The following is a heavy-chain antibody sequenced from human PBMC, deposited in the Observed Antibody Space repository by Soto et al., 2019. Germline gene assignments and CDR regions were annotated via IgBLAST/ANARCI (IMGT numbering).Heavy chain of an antibody. Sequence: HGESLKISCNGSGYSFTSYWIGWVRQMPGKGLEWMGIIYPGDSDTRYSPSFQGQVTISADKSISTAYLQWSSLKASDTAMYYCAREFYDSSGYSDYFDYWGQGTLVTVSS. J-gene: IGHJ4*02. CDR2: IYPGDSDT. CDR3: AREFYDSSGYSDYFDY. CDR1: GYSFTSYW. V-gene: IGHV5-51*01. D-gene: IGHD3-22*01.